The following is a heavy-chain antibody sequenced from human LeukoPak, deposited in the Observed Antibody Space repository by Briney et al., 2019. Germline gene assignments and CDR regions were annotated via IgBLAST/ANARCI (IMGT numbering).Heavy chain of an antibody. CDR2: IDYSGST. CDR1: DGSISNYY. Sequence: SETLSLTCTVSDGSISNYYWSWIRQPPGKGLEWIGYIDYSGSTNYNPSLKSRVTMSVDTSKNQFSLKLSSVTAADTAVYYCARNAAVATSRSWFDPWGQGTLVTVS. CDR3: ARNAAVATSRSWFDP. J-gene: IGHJ5*02. V-gene: IGHV4-59*08. D-gene: IGHD6-19*01.